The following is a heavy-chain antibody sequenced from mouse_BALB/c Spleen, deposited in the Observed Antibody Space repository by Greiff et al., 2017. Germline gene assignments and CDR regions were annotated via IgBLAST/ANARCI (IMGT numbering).Heavy chain of an antibody. J-gene: IGHJ2*01. D-gene: IGHD2-1*01. Sequence: LQQPGSELVRPGASVKLSCKASGYTFTSYWMHWVKQRPGQGLEWIGNIYPGSGSTNYDEKFKSKATLTVDTSSSTADMQLSSLTSEDSAVYYCTRDGNSYYFDYWGQGTTLTVSS. CDR3: TRDGNSYYFDY. CDR2: IYPGSGST. V-gene: IGHV1S22*01. CDR1: GYTFTSYW.